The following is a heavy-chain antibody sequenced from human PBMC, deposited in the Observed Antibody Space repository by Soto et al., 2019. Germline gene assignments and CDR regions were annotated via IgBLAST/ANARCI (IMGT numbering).Heavy chain of an antibody. Sequence: QVQLQESGPGLVKPSETLSLTCTVSGGSISSYYWSWIRQPPGKGLEWIGYIYYSGSTNYNPSLKSRVTISVDTSKNQFSLKLSSVTAADTAVYYCARLRYSSSWYVWFDPWGQGTLVTVSS. CDR2: IYYSGST. J-gene: IGHJ5*02. CDR1: GGSISSYY. CDR3: ARLRYSSSWYVWFDP. D-gene: IGHD6-13*01. V-gene: IGHV4-59*08.